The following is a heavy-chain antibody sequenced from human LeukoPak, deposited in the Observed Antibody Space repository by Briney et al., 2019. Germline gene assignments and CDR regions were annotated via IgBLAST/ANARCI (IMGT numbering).Heavy chain of an antibody. CDR3: ARQRGVIVVVPAALKTYSRWFDP. Sequence: SETLALTCAVYGGSFSGYYWSWIRQPPGKGLEWIGEINHSGSTNYNPSLKSRVTISVDTSKNQFSLKLSSVTAADTAVYYCARQRGVIVVVPAALKTYSRWFDPWGQGTLVTVSS. CDR2: INHSGST. V-gene: IGHV4-34*01. J-gene: IGHJ5*02. CDR1: GGSFSGYY. D-gene: IGHD2-2*01.